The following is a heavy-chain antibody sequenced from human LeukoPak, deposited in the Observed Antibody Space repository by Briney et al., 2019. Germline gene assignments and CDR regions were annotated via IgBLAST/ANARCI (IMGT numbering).Heavy chain of an antibody. CDR1: GYTFTGYY. V-gene: IGHV1-2*02. J-gene: IGHJ4*02. CDR3: ARESFSRRAGITMVRGVITY. Sequence: GASVKVSCKASGYTFTGYYMHWVRQAPGQGLEWMGWINPNSGGTNYAQKFQGRVTIITDESTSTAYMELITLRSGDTAVYYCARESFSRRAGITMVRGVITYWGQGTLVTVSS. CDR2: INPNSGGT. D-gene: IGHD3-10*01.